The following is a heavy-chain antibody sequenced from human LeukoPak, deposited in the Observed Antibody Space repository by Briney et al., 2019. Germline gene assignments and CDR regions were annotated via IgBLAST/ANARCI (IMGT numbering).Heavy chain of an antibody. J-gene: IGHJ4*02. CDR3: AGHHPRNTVDF. CDR1: GGSISSSSYY. V-gene: IGHV4-61*05. Sequence: SETLSLTCTVSGGSISSSSYYWSWIRQPPGKGLEWIGYISHSGSTNYSPSLKSRVTISLDTSKSQFSLKLSSVTAADTAVYYCAGHHPRNTVDFWGQGTLVTVSS. D-gene: IGHD2-8*02. CDR2: ISHSGST.